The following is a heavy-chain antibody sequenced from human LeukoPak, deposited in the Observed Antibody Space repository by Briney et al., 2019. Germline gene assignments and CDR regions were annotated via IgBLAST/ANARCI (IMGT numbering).Heavy chain of an antibody. V-gene: IGHV3-21*01. CDR3: ARVSSGWSVIDF. CDR2: ISNIGSYL. CDR1: GFTFSSYT. J-gene: IGHJ4*02. Sequence: GGSLRLSCAASGFTFSSYTMDWVRQAPGKGLEWVSSISNIGSYLYYADSVNGRFTISRDNAKNSLYLQMSSLRADDTAVYYCARVSSGWSVIDFWGQGTLVTVSS. D-gene: IGHD6-19*01.